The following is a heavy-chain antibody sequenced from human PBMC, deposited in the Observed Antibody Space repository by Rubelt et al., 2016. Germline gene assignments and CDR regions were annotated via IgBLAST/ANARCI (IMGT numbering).Heavy chain of an antibody. Sequence: QVQLVQSGAEVKKPGASVKVSCKVSGYTLTELSMHWVRQAPGKGLEWMGGFDPEDGEKTYAQKFQGRGTITEDTCTDRASMGLSSLRSEDTAVYYCATRSLWFGEIDRYFDYWGQGTLVTVSS. CDR3: ATRSLWFGEIDRYFDY. J-gene: IGHJ4*02. CDR1: GYTLTELS. V-gene: IGHV1-24*01. D-gene: IGHD3-10*01. CDR2: FDPEDGEK.